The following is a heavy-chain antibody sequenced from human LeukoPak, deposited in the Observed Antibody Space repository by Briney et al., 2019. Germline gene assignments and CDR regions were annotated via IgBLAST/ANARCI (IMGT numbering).Heavy chain of an antibody. J-gene: IGHJ6*02. CDR2: LNWNGDIT. V-gene: IGHV3-20*04. CDR1: GFTFNDYG. D-gene: IGHD3-10*01. CDR3: ARGYGAGNYRRPFYGMDV. Sequence: GGSLRLSCAASGFTFNDYGMTWVRQAPGKGLEWVSGLNWNGDITRYADSVKGRFTISRDNAKNSVYLQMDSLSAEDTAFYYCARGYGAGNYRRPFYGMDVWGQGTRSPSP.